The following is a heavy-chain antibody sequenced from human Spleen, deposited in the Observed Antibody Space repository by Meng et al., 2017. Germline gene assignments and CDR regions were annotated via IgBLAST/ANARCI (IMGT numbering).Heavy chain of an antibody. Sequence: QVHRQESGPGLLQPSGTLSLTCFVSGGSISSIDWWSWVRQPPGKGLEWIGESYHGGDTNYNPSLKSRVTIAIDKSKNQFSLKLSSVTAADTAVYYCASWIYSCGWQWGQGALVTVFS. CDR1: GGSISSIDW. V-gene: IGHV4/OR15-8*02. CDR2: SYHGGDT. CDR3: ASWIYSCGWQ. D-gene: IGHD6-19*01. J-gene: IGHJ4*02.